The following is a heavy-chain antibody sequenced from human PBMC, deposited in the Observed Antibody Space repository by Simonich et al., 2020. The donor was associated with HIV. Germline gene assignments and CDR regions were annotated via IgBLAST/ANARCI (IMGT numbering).Heavy chain of an antibody. CDR2: IRTYTGNT. V-gene: IGHV1-18*01. D-gene: IGHD1-1*01. CDR1: GYTFTNYA. Sequence: QVQLVQSGGEVKKPGASVKVSCKASGYTFTNYAINWVRQAPGQGLEWMGWIRTYTGNTTDAQTRQGRVTMTTDTSARTAYMELRSLRSDDTAVYYCARGGNWFDYWGQGTLVTVSS. CDR3: ARGGNWFDY. J-gene: IGHJ4*02.